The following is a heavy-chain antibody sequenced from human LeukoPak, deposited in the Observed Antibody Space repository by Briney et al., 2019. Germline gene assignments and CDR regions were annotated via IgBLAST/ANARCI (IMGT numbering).Heavy chain of an antibody. V-gene: IGHV7-4-1*02. D-gene: IGHD2-21*01. CDR1: GYTFTSYA. J-gene: IGHJ5*02. CDR2: INTNTGNP. Sequence: RASVNVSCKASGYTFTSYAMNWVRQAPGQGLEWMGWINTNTGNPTYAQGFTGRFVFSLDTSVSTAYLQISSLKPEDTAVYYCARDNVIEEASLLDPWGQGTLVIVSS. CDR3: ARDNVIEEASLLDP.